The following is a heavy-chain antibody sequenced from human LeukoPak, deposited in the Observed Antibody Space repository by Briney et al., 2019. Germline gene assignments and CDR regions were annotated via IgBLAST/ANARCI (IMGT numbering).Heavy chain of an antibody. CDR2: LDWDDDK. Sequence: SGPALVKPTRTLTLTCTFSGFSLSTSGMRVSWIRQPPGKALEWLARLDWDDDKFDSTSLKTRLTISKDTSKNQVVLTMTNMDPVDTATYYCARNYYDSSGLYSGGFDYWGQGTLVTVSS. CDR1: GFSLSTSGMR. V-gene: IGHV2-70*04. D-gene: IGHD3-22*01. CDR3: ARNYYDSSGLYSGGFDY. J-gene: IGHJ4*02.